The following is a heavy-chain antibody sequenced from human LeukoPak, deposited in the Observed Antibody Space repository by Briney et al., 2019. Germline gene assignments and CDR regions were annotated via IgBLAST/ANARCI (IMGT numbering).Heavy chain of an antibody. CDR3: AKDLLPVGASNYYFDY. CDR2: LSGSGGAT. CDR1: GYTFSCYA. J-gene: IGHJ4*02. D-gene: IGHD1-26*01. V-gene: IGHV3-23*01. Sequence: GGSLRLSCAASGYTFSCYAMNWVRQAPGKGLEWVSSLSGSGGATYYADSVKGRFSISRDNSKNTLYLQMNSLRVDDTALYYCAKDLLPVGASNYYFDYWGQGTLVTVSS.